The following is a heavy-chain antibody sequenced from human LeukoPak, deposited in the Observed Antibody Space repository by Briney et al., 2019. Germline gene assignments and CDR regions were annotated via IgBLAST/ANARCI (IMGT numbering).Heavy chain of an antibody. Sequence: PSETLSLTCTVSGYSISSGYYWGWIRQPPGKGLEWIGSIYHSGSTYYNPSLKSRVTISVDTSKNQFSLKLSSVTAADTAVYYCARDLVSWTTGRRFDPWGQGTLVTVSS. J-gene: IGHJ5*02. V-gene: IGHV4-38-2*02. CDR3: ARDLVSWTTGRRFDP. D-gene: IGHD4-17*01. CDR1: GYSISSGYY. CDR2: IYHSGST.